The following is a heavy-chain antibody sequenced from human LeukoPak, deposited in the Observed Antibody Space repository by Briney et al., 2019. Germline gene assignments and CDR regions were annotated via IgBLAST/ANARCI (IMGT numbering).Heavy chain of an antibody. CDR3: ARDRPRLRGYSYGYYYYMDV. CDR1: GGSITSSSYY. V-gene: IGHV4-39*07. Sequence: SETLSLTCTVSGGSITSSSYYWGWIRQPPGKGLEWIGSIYHSGSTYYNPSLKSRVTMSVDTSKNQFSLKLSSVTAADTAVYYCARDRPRLRGYSYGYYYYMDVWGKGTTVTVSS. D-gene: IGHD5-18*01. J-gene: IGHJ6*03. CDR2: IYHSGST.